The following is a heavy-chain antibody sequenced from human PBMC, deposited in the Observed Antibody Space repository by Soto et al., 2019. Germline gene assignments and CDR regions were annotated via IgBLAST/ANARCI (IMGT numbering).Heavy chain of an antibody. J-gene: IGHJ5*01. CDR1: GYTFTDYW. Sequence: GESLKISCKGYGYTFTDYWIGWVHQMPGKGLELIGLIYPGASDTRYSPSFQGRVTISADKSISTAFLQWSSLRASDTAMYYCASQKIVIRVPLSRNWIDFCGQGPLVTVST. D-gene: IGHD2-15*01. CDR3: ASQKIVIRVPLSRNWIDF. CDR2: IYPGASDT. V-gene: IGHV5-51*07.